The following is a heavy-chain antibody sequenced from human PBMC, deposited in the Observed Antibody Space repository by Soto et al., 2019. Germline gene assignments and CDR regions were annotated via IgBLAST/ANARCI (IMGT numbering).Heavy chain of an antibody. CDR3: AKEVLRNYPSA. D-gene: IGHD1-7*01. J-gene: IGHJ5*02. CDR2: ISGSGGST. Sequence: QRLESGGGLVQRGGSLRLSCAASGFTFSSYARSWVRQAPGQGLEWVSAISGSGGSTYYADSVKGRFTISRDNSKNTQYLQMNSLRAEDTAVYYCAKEVLRNYPSAWGQGTLVTVSS. CDR1: GFTFSSYA. V-gene: IGHV3-23*01.